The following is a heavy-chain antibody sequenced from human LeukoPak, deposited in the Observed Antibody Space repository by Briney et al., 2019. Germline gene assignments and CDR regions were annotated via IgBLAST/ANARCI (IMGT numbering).Heavy chain of an antibody. Sequence: GGSLRLSCAASGFTFSGYRMHWVRQAPGKGLVWVSRINSDGSSTTYADSVKGRFTISRDNAKSTLYLQMNGLRAEDTAVYYCARDRSGTNDYWGQGTLVTVSS. V-gene: IGHV3-74*01. CDR2: INSDGSST. J-gene: IGHJ4*02. CDR1: GFTFSGYR. CDR3: ARDRSGTNDY. D-gene: IGHD1-7*01.